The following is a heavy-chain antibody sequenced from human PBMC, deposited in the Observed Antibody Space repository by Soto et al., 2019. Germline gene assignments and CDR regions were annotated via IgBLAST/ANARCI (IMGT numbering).Heavy chain of an antibody. D-gene: IGHD3-10*01. Sequence: QVQLVQSGAEVRQPGASVKVSCKASGYSFTTYGMSWVRQAPGQGLEYMGWINGYGHGAKYVQRFQGRFSMTTDTSTNTGYMDLRSLTYDDTAVYYCVRDLNGDFYYWGQGTVVIVSP. CDR2: INGYGHGA. CDR1: GYSFTTYG. J-gene: IGHJ4*02. CDR3: VRDLNGDFYY. V-gene: IGHV1-18*01.